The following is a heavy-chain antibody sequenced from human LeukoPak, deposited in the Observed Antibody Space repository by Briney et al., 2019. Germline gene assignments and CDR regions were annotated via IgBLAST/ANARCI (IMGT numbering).Heavy chain of an antibody. CDR3: ARHIVVVVAATYYYYYMDV. J-gene: IGHJ6*03. CDR1: GYTLTSYG. CDR2: ISAYNGNT. Sequence: ASVKVSCKASGYTLTSYGISWVRQAPGQGLEWMGWISAYNGNTNYAQKLQGRVTMTTDTSTSTAYMELRSLRSDDTAVYYCARHIVVVVAATYYYYYMDVWGKGTTVTISS. V-gene: IGHV1-18*01. D-gene: IGHD2-15*01.